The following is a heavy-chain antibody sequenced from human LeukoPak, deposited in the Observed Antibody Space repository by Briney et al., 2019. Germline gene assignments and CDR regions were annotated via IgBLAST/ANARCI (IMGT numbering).Heavy chain of an antibody. CDR3: AKKEIVATNYFDY. Sequence: GGSLRLSCAASGFTFSSCAMNWVRQAPGKGLEWVSGISGSGGGTYYADSVKGRFTISRDNSRNTLYLQMNSLRAEDTAVYYCAKKEIVATNYFDYWGQGTLVTVSS. J-gene: IGHJ4*02. CDR2: ISGSGGGT. D-gene: IGHD5-12*01. CDR1: GFTFSSCA. V-gene: IGHV3-23*01.